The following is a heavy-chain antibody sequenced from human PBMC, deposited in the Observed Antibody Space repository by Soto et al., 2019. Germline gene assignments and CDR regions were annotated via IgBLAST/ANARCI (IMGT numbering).Heavy chain of an antibody. CDR1: GISVSSNY. CDR3: ARDRRDLLTGFYIGHYSDY. CDR2: IYSGGST. Sequence: VQLVESGGDFVQPGGSLRLSCAVSGISVSSNYMTLVRQAPGKGLEWVSVIYSGGSTEYADSVQGRFTISRDNSMNTVYLQMNSLRAEDTAVYYCARDRRDLLTGFYIGHYSDYWGQGTLVTVSS. J-gene: IGHJ4*02. D-gene: IGHD3-9*01. V-gene: IGHV3-66*01.